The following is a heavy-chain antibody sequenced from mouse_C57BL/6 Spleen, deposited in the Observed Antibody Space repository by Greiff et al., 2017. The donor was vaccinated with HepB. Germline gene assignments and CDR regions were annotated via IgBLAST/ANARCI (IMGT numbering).Heavy chain of an antibody. CDR2: IHPNSGST. D-gene: IGHD1-1*01. Sequence: QVQLQQSGAELVKPGASVKLSCKASGYTFTSYWMHWVKQRPGQGLEWIGMIHPNSGSTNYNEKFKSKATLTVDKSSSTAYMQLSSLTSEDSAVYYCARAYYGSSPPFAYWGQGTLVTVSA. V-gene: IGHV1-64*01. CDR1: GYTFTSYW. J-gene: IGHJ3*01. CDR3: ARAYYGSSPPFAY.